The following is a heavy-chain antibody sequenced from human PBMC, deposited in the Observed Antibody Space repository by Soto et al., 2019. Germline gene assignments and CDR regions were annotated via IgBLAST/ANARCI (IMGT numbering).Heavy chain of an antibody. V-gene: IGHV3-48*01. CDR3: ARALVRDYYEFSSGPPNWFDP. CDR2: ISSSSSTI. D-gene: IGHD3-3*01. Sequence: EVQLVESGGGLVQPGGSLRLSCAASGFTFSSYSMNWVRQAPGKGLEWVSYISSSSSTIYYADSVHGRFTISRDNAKKPLYLQIDSLRAEDTGVYYCARALVRDYYEFSSGPPNWFDPWGQGPLVTVSS. CDR1: GFTFSSYS. J-gene: IGHJ5*02.